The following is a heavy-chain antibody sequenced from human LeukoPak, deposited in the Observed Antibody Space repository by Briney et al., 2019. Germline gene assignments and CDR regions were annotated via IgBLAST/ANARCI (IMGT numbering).Heavy chain of an antibody. CDR3: ARGPIIDIVIVPAADDYYYMDV. V-gene: IGHV1-46*01. J-gene: IGHJ6*03. CDR2: INPSGGST. Sequence: ASVKVSCKASGYTFTSYYMHWVRQAPGQGLEWMGIINPSGGSTRYAQKFQGRVTMTRDMSTSTAYMELRSLRSDDTAVYYCARGPIIDIVIVPAADDYYYMDVWGKGTTVTVSS. D-gene: IGHD2-2*01. CDR1: GYTFTSYY.